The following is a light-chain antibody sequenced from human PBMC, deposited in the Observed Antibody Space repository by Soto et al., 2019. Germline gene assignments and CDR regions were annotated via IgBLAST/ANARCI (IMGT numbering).Light chain of an antibody. J-gene: IGKJ1*01. CDR1: QSVGSN. CDR2: GAS. V-gene: IGKV3-15*01. Sequence: EIVMTQSPATLSVSPGERATLSCRASQSVGSNLAWYQQKFGQTPRLLIYGASTRATGIPARFSGWGSGTEFTLTISSLQSEDFAVYYCQQYGDWPRAFGQGTKVEI. CDR3: QQYGDWPRA.